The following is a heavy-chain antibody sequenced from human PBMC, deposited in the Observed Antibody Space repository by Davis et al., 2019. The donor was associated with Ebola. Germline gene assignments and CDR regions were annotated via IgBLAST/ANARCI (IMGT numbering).Heavy chain of an antibody. CDR1: GFTFSSYA. CDR3: AKDGSGSSYYYYGMDV. D-gene: IGHD3-10*01. V-gene: IGHV3-23*01. CDR2: ISGSGGST. J-gene: IGHJ6*02. Sequence: PGGSLRLSCAASGFTFSSYAMSWVRQAPGKGLEWVSAISGSGGSTYYADSVKGRFTISRDKSKNTLYLQMNSLRAEDTAVYYCAKDGSGSSYYYYGMDVWGQGTTVTVSS.